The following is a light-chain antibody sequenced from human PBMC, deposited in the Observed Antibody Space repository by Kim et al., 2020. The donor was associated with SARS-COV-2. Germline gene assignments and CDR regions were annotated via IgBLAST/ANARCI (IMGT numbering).Light chain of an antibody. CDR2: ARN. Sequence: SSELTQDPAVSVAFGQTVRITCQGDSLRRYYATWYQQKPGQAPVLVIYARNNRPSGIPDRFSGSTSGNTASLTITGAQAEDEADYYCNSRDSSGNVVFGGGTKVTVL. CDR3: NSRDSSGNVV. J-gene: IGLJ3*02. CDR1: SLRRYY. V-gene: IGLV3-19*01.